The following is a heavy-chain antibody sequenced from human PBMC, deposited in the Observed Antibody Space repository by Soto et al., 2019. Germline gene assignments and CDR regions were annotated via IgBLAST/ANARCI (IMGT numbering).Heavy chain of an antibody. CDR1: GYTFTSYG. J-gene: IGHJ4*02. CDR3: ARDYGYYGSGTPSIPNEIFDY. CDR2: ISAYNGNT. Sequence: QVQLVQSGAEVKKPGASVKVSCKASGYTFTSYGISWVRQAPGQGLEWMGWISAYNGNTNYAQKLQGRVTMTTDTSTSTAYMELRSLRSDDTAVYYCARDYGYYGSGTPSIPNEIFDYWGQGTLVTVSS. D-gene: IGHD3-10*01. V-gene: IGHV1-18*01.